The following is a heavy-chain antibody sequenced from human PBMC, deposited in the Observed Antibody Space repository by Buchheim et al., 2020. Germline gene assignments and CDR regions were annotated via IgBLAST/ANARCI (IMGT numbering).Heavy chain of an antibody. Sequence: QVQLVQSGAEVKKPGASVKVSCKASGYTFTSYYMHWVRQAPGQGLEWMGIINPSGGSTSYAQKFQGRVNMTRDTSTRPVYMELSSLRSEDTAVYYCARDYCSGGSCRGINWYFDLWGRGTL. J-gene: IGHJ2*01. CDR3: ARDYCSGGSCRGINWYFDL. V-gene: IGHV1-46*01. CDR1: GYTFTSYY. D-gene: IGHD2-15*01. CDR2: INPSGGST.